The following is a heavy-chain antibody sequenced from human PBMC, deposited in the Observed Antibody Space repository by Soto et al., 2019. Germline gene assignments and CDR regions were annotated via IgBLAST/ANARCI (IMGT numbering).Heavy chain of an antibody. D-gene: IGHD2-2*03. CDR2: IIPIFGTT. CDR1: GGTSSSHA. CDR3: GSVGYCSSTNCLFYYYHYGMDV. Sequence: SVKVSCKASGGTSSSHAISWVRQAPGRGLEWMGGIIPIFGTTNYAQNFRARVTITADESTSTAYMELSSLTSEDTAVYYCGSVGYCSSTNCLFYYYHYGMDVWGQGTTVTVSS. J-gene: IGHJ6*02. V-gene: IGHV1-69*13.